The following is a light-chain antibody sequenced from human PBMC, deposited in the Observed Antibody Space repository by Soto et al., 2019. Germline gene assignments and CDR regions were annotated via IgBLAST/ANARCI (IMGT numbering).Light chain of an antibody. CDR3: QQYGSSPRT. CDR2: DAS. Sequence: YSSSPAGATLFFRASQSVSNNYLAWYQQKPGQAPRLHIYDASSRATGIPDRFSGSGSGTDFTLTISSLQSEDFAAYYCQQYGSSPRTFGQGTKVDNK. J-gene: IGKJ1*01. V-gene: IGKV3-20*01. CDR1: QSVSNNY.